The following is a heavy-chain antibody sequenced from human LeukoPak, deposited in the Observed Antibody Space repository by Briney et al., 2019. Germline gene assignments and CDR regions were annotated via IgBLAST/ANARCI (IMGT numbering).Heavy chain of an antibody. CDR3: SRTKMSPYSYYGMDV. J-gene: IGHJ6*02. Sequence: EGSLRLSCTASGFSFSDYEMNWVRQAPGMGLEWVAFISSSGSTMYYADSVRGRFTLSRDSAKTSLFLQMNSLRAEDTAVYYCSRTKMSPYSYYGMDVWGRGTTVTVSS. CDR1: GFSFSDYE. V-gene: IGHV3-48*03. CDR2: ISSSGSTM. D-gene: IGHD2-8*01.